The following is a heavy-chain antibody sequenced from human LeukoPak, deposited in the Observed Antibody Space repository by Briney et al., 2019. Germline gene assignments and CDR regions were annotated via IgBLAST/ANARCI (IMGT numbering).Heavy chain of an antibody. J-gene: IGHJ4*02. CDR3: ARIQSVVAVDY. D-gene: IGHD2-15*01. CDR2: IYPDDSDT. Sequence: GESLKISCKGSGYSFTSYWIGWGRQIPGKGLEGMGIIYPDDSDTRYSPSFQGQVTISADKSISTAYLQWSSLKASDTAMYYCARIQSVVAVDYWGQGTLVTVSS. V-gene: IGHV5-51*01. CDR1: GYSFTSYW.